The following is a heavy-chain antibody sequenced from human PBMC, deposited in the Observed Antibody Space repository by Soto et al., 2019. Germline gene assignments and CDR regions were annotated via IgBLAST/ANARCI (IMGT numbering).Heavy chain of an antibody. V-gene: IGHV4-39*01. D-gene: IGHD5-12*01. CDR1: GGSISSSSYY. CDR3: ARHPGDGYNPHDFDY. CDR2: IYYSGST. J-gene: IGHJ4*02. Sequence: SETLSLTCTVSGGSISSSSYYWGWIRQPPGKGLEWIGSIYYSGSTYYNPSLKSRVTISVDTSKNQFSLKLSSVTAADTAVYYCARHPGDGYNPHDFDYWGQGALVTVS.